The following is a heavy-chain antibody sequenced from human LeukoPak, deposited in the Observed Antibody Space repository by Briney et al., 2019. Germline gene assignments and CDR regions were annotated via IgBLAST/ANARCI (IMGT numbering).Heavy chain of an antibody. CDR2: INPNSGGT. J-gene: IGHJ4*02. CDR3: ARNDPIRRDGYIVFDY. CDR1: GYTFTGYY. D-gene: IGHD5-24*01. Sequence: ASVKVSCKASGYTFTGYYMHWVRQAPGQGLEWMGWINPNSGGTNYAQKFQGRVTMTRDTSISTAYMELSRLRFDDTAVYYCARNDPIRRDGYIVFDYWGQGTLVTVSS. V-gene: IGHV1-2*02.